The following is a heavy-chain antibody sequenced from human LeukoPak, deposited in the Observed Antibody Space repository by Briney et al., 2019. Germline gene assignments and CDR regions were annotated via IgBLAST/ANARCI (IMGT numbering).Heavy chain of an antibody. V-gene: IGHV4-61*02. J-gene: IGHJ3*02. D-gene: IGHD3-22*01. CDR1: GDSISSVDYY. Sequence: SETLSLTCTVSGDSISSVDYYWSWIRQPAGKGLEWIGRISSSGSTNYNPSLKSRVTISVDTSKNQFSLKLSSVTAADTAVYFCARGPYSYDSSGAFDIWGQGTMVTVSS. CDR3: ARGPYSYDSSGAFDI. CDR2: ISSSGST.